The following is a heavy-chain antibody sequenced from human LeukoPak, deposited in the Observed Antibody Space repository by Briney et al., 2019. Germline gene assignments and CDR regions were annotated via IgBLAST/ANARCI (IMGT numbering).Heavy chain of an antibody. CDR2: IYTSGST. CDR3: AKAPPKEYDFWSGYYNYMDV. J-gene: IGHJ6*03. V-gene: IGHV4-4*07. Sequence: SETLSLTCTVSGGSISSYYWSWIRQPAGKGLEWIGRIYTSGSTNYNPSLKSRVTMSVDTSKNQFSLKLSSVTAADTAVYYCAKAPPKEYDFWSGYYNYMDVWGKGTTVTVSS. CDR1: GGSISSYY. D-gene: IGHD3/OR15-3a*01.